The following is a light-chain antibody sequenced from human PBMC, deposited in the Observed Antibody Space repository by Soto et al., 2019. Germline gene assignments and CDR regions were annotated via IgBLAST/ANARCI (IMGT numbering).Light chain of an antibody. V-gene: IGLV2-14*01. J-gene: IGLJ1*01. CDR2: EVT. Sequence: QSALTQPVSVSGSPGQSITISCTGTSSDVGGYDFVSWYRQYPGQAPKILIYEVTHRPSGVPDRFSGSKSGNTASLTISGLQADDDADYYCSSYTTTSSPVFGPGTKLTV. CDR1: SSDVGGYDF. CDR3: SSYTTTSSPV.